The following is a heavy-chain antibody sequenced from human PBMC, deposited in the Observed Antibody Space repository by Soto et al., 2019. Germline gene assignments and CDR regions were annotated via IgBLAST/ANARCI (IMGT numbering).Heavy chain of an antibody. CDR1: GASLSSGGSF. J-gene: IGHJ4*02. CDR2: ILYSGYT. D-gene: IGHD2-15*01. Sequence: PSETLSLTCNVSGASLSSGGSFWSWLRQPPGKGLDWIGNILYSGYTYYNPSLKSRVTISVDTSKNQFSLKLSSVTAADTAVYYCARHTPAISISDHWGQGTLVTVSS. V-gene: IGHV4-39*01. CDR3: ARHTPAISISDH.